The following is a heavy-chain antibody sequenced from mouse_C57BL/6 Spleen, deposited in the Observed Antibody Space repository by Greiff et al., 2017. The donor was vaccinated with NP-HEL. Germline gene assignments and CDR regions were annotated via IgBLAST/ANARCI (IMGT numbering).Heavy chain of an antibody. CDR3: AKGGYDYDGRDYFDY. V-gene: IGHV2-5*01. D-gene: IGHD2-4*01. CDR1: GFSLTSYG. J-gene: IGHJ2*01. CDR2: IWRGGST. Sequence: QVQLKQSGPGLVQPSQSLSITCTVSGFSLTSYGVHWVRQSPGKGLEWLGVIWRGGSTDYNAAFMSRLSITKDNSKSQVFFKMNSLQADDTAIYYCAKGGYDYDGRDYFDYWGQGTTLTVSS.